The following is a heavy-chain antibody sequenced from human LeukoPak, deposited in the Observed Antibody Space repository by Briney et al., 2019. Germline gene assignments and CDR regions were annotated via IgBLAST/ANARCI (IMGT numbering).Heavy chain of an antibody. D-gene: IGHD1-7*01. CDR3: AKGELGGSFDY. CDR1: GFTFDDYA. J-gene: IGHJ4*02. Sequence: PGGSLRLSCAASGFTFDDYAMHWVRQAPGKGLEWVSGISWNSGSIGYADSVKGRFTISRDSAKNSLYLQMNSLRAEDTALYYCAKGELGGSFDYWGQGTLVTVSS. V-gene: IGHV3-9*01. CDR2: ISWNSGSI.